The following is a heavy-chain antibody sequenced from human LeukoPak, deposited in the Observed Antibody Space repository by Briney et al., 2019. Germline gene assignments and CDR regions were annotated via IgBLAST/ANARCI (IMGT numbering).Heavy chain of an antibody. D-gene: IGHD6-19*01. V-gene: IGHV4-4*07. J-gene: IGHJ5*02. CDR1: NGSFSTYY. CDR3: AREGVGSSGWYRWFDP. Sequence: PSETLSLTCTVSNGSFSTYYWSWIRQPAGKGLEWIGRIYTSGSTNYNPSLKSRVTMSVDTSKNQFSLKLSSVTAADTAVYYCAREGVGSSGWYRWFDPWGQGTLVTVSS. CDR2: IYTSGST.